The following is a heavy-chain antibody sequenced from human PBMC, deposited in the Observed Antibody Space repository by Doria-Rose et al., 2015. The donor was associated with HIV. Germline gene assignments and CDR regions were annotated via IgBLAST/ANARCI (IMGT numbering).Heavy chain of an antibody. J-gene: IGHJ4*02. CDR3: ARRGYYRELDY. CDR1: GASVSSRGYY. CDR2: TYYTGTS. V-gene: IGHV4-31*03. Sequence: QVQLQESGPGLVKPSETLSLTCSVSGASVSSRGYYWNWIRQVPGKGLESLGYTYYTGTSDYSPSLKSRLNMAVDTSKNQFSLKLSFVTVADTAVYYCARRGYYRELDYWGQGALVIGSA. D-gene: IGHD3-3*01.